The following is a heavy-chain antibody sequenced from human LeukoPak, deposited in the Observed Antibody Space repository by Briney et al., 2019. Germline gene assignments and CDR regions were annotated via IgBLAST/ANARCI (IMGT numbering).Heavy chain of an antibody. CDR2: INTVASYT. J-gene: IGHJ4*01. V-gene: IGHV3-21*06. CDR3: ARLRRNSDKSGFYYYYDF. Sequence: PGGSLRLSCAASGLTFSSFSFNWVRQGPGKGLEWVSSINTVASYTYYADSVKGRFTISRDNGKNSLYLQMNSLRAEETAVYYCARLRRNSDKSGFYYYYDFWGQEP. D-gene: IGHD3-22*01. CDR1: GLTFSSFS.